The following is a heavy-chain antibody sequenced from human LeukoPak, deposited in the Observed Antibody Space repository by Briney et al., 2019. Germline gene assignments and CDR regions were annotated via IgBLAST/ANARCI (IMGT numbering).Heavy chain of an antibody. CDR1: GGSISSGGYY. J-gene: IGHJ5*02. Sequence: SETLSLTCTVSGGSISSGGYYWSWIRQPPGKGLEWIGYIYHSGSTYYNPSLKSRVTISVDRSKNQFPLKLSSVTAADTAVYYCAREEGLSNWFDPWGQGTLVTVSS. CDR3: AREEGLSNWFDP. V-gene: IGHV4-30-2*01. D-gene: IGHD3/OR15-3a*01. CDR2: IYHSGST.